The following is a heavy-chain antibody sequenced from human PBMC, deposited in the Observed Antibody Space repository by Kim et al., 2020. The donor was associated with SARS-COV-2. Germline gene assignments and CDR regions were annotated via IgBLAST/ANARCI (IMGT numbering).Heavy chain of an antibody. CDR2: SYT. V-gene: IGHV5-10-1*01. J-gene: IGHJ4*02. D-gene: IGHD3-3*01. Sequence: SYTNYSPSFQGHVTISADKSISTAYLQWSSLKASDTAMYYCARLSEGYDYWGQGTLVTVSS. CDR3: ARLSEGYDY.